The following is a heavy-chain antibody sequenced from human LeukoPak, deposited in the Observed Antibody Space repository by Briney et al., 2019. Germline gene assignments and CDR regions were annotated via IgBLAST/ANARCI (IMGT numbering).Heavy chain of an antibody. D-gene: IGHD2-2*01. J-gene: IGHJ6*03. CDR3: ARGYCSSTSCYHTYYYMDV. Sequence: ASVKVSCKASGYTFTSYYMHWVRQAPGQGLEWMGIINPSGGNTNYAQKLQGRVTMTTDTSTSTAYMELRSLRSDDTAVYYCARGYCSSTSCYHTYYYMDVWGKGTTVTVSS. CDR1: GYTFTSYY. V-gene: IGHV1-46*01. CDR2: INPSGGNT.